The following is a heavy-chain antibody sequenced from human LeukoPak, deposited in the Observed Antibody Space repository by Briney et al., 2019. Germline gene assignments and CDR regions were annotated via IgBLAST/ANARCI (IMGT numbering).Heavy chain of an antibody. Sequence: GESLKISCKGSGYSFTSYWIGWVRQMSGKGLEWMGIIYPDDSDARYSPSFQGQVTISADKSISTAYLQWSSLKASDTAMYYCARHTQEAFDYWGQGTLVTVSS. J-gene: IGHJ4*02. CDR3: ARHTQEAFDY. CDR1: GYSFTSYW. CDR2: IYPDDSDA. V-gene: IGHV5-51*01.